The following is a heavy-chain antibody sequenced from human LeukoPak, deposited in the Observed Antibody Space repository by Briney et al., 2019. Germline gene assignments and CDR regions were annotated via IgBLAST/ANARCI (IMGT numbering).Heavy chain of an antibody. J-gene: IGHJ4*02. Sequence: PSETLSLTCAVYGGSFSGYYWSWLRQPPGKGLEWIGEINHSGSTNYNPSLKSRVTISVDTSKNQFSLKLSSVTAADTAVYYCARGRGYSSSWGMYYFDYWGQGTLVTVSS. CDR3: ARGRGYSSSWGMYYFDY. V-gene: IGHV4-34*01. CDR2: INHSGST. CDR1: GGSFSGYY. D-gene: IGHD6-13*01.